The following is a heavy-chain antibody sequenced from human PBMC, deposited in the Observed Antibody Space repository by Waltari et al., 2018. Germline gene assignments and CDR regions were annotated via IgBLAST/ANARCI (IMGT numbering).Heavy chain of an antibody. CDR1: GFTFSSYS. V-gene: IGHV3-48*01. D-gene: IGHD3-3*01. J-gene: IGHJ4*02. CDR3: ARGTQVPRYYFDY. CDR2: ISSSSSTI. Sequence: EVQLVESGGGLVQPGGSLRLSCAASGFTFSSYSMNWVRQAPGKGLEWVSYISSSSSTIYYADSGKGRVTISRDNAKNSLYLQMNSLRAEDTAVYYCARGTQVPRYYFDYWGQGTLVTVSS.